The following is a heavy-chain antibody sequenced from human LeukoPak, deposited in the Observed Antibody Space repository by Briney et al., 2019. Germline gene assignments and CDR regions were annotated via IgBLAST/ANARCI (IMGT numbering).Heavy chain of an antibody. CDR3: TRDQTPYY. CDR2: IAIETYGGTA. V-gene: IGHV3-49*04. CDR1: GFTFTSYG. J-gene: IGHJ4*02. Sequence: GGSLRLSCAASGFTFTSYGMTLVRQAQGKGLEWVGFIAIETYGGTAEYAASVKGRFTISRDDSKSIAYLQMNSLKTEDTAVYYCTRDQTPYYWGQGTLVTVSS.